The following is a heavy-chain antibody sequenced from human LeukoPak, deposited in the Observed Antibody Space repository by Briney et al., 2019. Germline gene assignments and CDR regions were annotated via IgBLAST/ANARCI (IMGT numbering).Heavy chain of an antibody. Sequence: GGSLRLSCAASGFTFRTYAMSWVRQAPRKGLGWVSGINVGGTSTYYADSVQGRLTISRDNSRNTLHLQMNSLRAEDTALYYCATSYYYDAGGPFYFDFWGQGALVTVSS. J-gene: IGHJ4*02. CDR3: ATSYYYDAGGPFYFDF. D-gene: IGHD3-10*01. V-gene: IGHV3-23*01. CDR1: GFTFRTYA. CDR2: INVGGTST.